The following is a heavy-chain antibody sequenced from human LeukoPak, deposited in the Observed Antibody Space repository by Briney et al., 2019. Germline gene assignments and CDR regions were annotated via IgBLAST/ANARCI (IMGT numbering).Heavy chain of an antibody. J-gene: IGHJ1*01. V-gene: IGHV3-7*02. CDR2: LNPDGSVG. Sequence: GGSLRLSCTVSEFTSNTSCMNWVRQAPGKGLEWVANLNPDGSVGRYVDSVKGRFSVSRDNGQNTGYLQMNSLSVDDTGVYFCLAWASPTPYWGPGTPVAVSS. CDR1: EFTSNTSC. D-gene: IGHD1-26*01. CDR3: LAWASPTPY.